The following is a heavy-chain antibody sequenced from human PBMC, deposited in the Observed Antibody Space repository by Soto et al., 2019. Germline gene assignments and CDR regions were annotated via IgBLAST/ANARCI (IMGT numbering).Heavy chain of an antibody. CDR1: VFTVISNY. D-gene: IGHD6-13*01. CDR2: IYIGGST. J-gene: IGHJ4*02. Sequence: VVSLRLSCSSSVFTVISNYISLFRQAPGKGLEWVSVIYIGGSTYYADSVKGRFNISRDNSKNTLYLQMNSLRAEDTAVYYCEREVEEAGNDYWGKGNLVNVSS. CDR3: EREVEEAGNDY. V-gene: IGHV3-53*01.